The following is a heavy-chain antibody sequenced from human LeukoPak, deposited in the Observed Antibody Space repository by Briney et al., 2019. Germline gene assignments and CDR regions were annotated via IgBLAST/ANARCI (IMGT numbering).Heavy chain of an antibody. D-gene: IGHD2-2*01. Sequence: GGSLRLSCAASGFTFNNYGMHWVRQAPGKGLEWVAVISYDGRNKHYPDSVRGRFTVSRDISTDTLWLQMDSLRTEDTAVYYCAKGPLRGTAAAIDYWGQGTLVTVSS. J-gene: IGHJ4*02. CDR2: ISYDGRNK. V-gene: IGHV3-30*18. CDR3: AKGPLRGTAAAIDY. CDR1: GFTFNNYG.